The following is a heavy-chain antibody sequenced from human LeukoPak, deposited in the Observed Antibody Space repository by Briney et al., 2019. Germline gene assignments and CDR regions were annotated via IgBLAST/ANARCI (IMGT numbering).Heavy chain of an antibody. CDR2: INPSGGST. J-gene: IGHJ3*02. Sequence: GASVKVSCKASGYTFTSYYMHWVRQAPGQGLEWMGIINPSGGSTSYAQKFQGRVTITADESTSTAYMELSSLRSEDTAVYYCARTEFGAQGYDSSAKGAFDIWGQGTMVTVSS. CDR1: GYTFTSYY. V-gene: IGHV1-46*01. CDR3: ARTEFGAQGYDSSAKGAFDI. D-gene: IGHD3-22*01.